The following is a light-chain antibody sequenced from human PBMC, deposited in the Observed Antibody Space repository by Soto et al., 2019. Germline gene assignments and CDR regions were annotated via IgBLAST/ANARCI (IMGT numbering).Light chain of an antibody. J-gene: IGKJ5*01. CDR3: QQYNNWPPIT. Sequence: EIVMTQSTATLSVSPGERATLSCRASQSVSGNLAWYQQKPGQAPRHLIYGASTRATGIPARFSGSGSGTEFTLTISSLQSEDFVVYYCQQYNNWPPITFGQGTRLEIK. CDR1: QSVSGN. V-gene: IGKV3-15*01. CDR2: GAS.